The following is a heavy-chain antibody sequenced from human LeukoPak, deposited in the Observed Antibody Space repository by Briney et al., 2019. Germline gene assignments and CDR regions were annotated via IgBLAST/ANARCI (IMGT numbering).Heavy chain of an antibody. CDR2: IYYSGST. Sequence: SETLSLTCTVSGGSISSYYWSWIRQPPGKGLEWIGYIYYSGSTNYNPSLKSRVTISVDTSKNQFSLKLSSVTAADTAVYYCARFKGWTPAWFDPWGQGTLVTVSS. CDR3: ARFKGWTPAWFDP. J-gene: IGHJ5*02. CDR1: GGSISSYY. D-gene: IGHD2-2*01. V-gene: IGHV4-59*12.